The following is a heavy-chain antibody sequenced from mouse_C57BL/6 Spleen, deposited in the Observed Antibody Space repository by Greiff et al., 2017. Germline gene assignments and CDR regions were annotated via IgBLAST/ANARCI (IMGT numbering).Heavy chain of an antibody. V-gene: IGHV1-74*01. CDR3: AIGVYYAMDY. CDR1: GYTFTSYW. Sequence: QVQLKQPGAELVKPGASVTVSCKASGYTFTSYWMHWVKQRPGQGLEWIGRIHPSDSDTNYNQKFKGKATLTVDKSSSTAYMQLISLTSEDSAVYYCAIGVYYAMDYWGQGTSVTVSS. CDR2: IHPSDSDT. J-gene: IGHJ4*01.